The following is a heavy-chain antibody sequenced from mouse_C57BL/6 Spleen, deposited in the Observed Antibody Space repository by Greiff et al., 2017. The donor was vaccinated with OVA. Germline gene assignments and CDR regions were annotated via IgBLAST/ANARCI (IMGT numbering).Heavy chain of an antibody. V-gene: IGHV1-50*01. J-gene: IGHJ4*01. Sequence: QVQLQQPGAELVKPGASVKLSCKASGYTFTSYWMQWVKQRPGQGLEWIGEIDPSDSYTNYNQKFKGKATLTVDPSSSTAYMQLSSLTSEDSAVYYCARKDYRGMDYWGQGTSVTVSS. D-gene: IGHD2-13*01. CDR1: GYTFTSYW. CDR3: ARKDYRGMDY. CDR2: IDPSDSYT.